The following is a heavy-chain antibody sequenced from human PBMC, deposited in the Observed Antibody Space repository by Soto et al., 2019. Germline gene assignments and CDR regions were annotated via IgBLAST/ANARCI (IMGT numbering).Heavy chain of an antibody. V-gene: IGHV3-30-3*01. CDR3: ASSDPGSFHY. J-gene: IGHJ4*02. D-gene: IGHD3-10*01. CDR1: GFTFSSYA. Sequence: GGSLRLSCAASGFTFSSYAMHWVRQAPGKGLEWVAVISYDGSNKYYADSVKGRFTISRDNSKNTLYLQMNSLRAEDTAVYYCASSDPGSFHYWGQGTLVTVYS. CDR2: ISYDGSNK.